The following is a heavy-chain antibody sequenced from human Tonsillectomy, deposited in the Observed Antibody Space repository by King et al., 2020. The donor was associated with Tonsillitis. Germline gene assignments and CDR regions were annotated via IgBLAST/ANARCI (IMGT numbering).Heavy chain of an antibody. V-gene: IGHV3-30*18. CDR2: ISYDGSNK. CDR1: GFTFSSYG. J-gene: IGHJ4*02. D-gene: IGHD2-15*01. CDR3: AKDLLGSLSNCSGGSCYSRVY. Sequence: VQLVESGGGVVQPGRSLRLSCAASGFTFSSYGMHWVRQAPGKGLEWVAVISYDGSNKYYADSVKGRFTISRDNSKNTLYLQMNSLRAEDTAVYYCAKDLLGSLSNCSGGSCYSRVYWGQGTLVTVSS.